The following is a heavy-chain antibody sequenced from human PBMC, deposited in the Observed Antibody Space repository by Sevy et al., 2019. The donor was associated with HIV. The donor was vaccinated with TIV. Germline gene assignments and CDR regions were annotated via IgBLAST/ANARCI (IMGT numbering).Heavy chain of an antibody. J-gene: IGHJ4*02. Sequence: GGSLRLSCAASGFTFSSYWMHWVRQAPGKGLEWVANIKQDESEKYYVASVKGRFAISRVNAKDLVYLQMNSLRPGDTAVYYCARGNSGSFDYWGQGTLVTVSS. D-gene: IGHD3-22*01. CDR3: ARGNSGSFDY. CDR1: GFTFSSYW. CDR2: IKQDESEK. V-gene: IGHV3-7*04.